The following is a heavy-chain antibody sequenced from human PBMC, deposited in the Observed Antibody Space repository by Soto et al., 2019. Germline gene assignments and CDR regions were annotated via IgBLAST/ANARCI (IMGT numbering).Heavy chain of an antibody. V-gene: IGHV4-39*01. D-gene: IGHD6-13*01. CDR1: GGSISSSSYY. Sequence: QLQLQESGPGLVKPSETLSLTCTVSGGSISSSSYYWGWIRQPPGKGLEWIGSIYYSGSTYYNPSLKSRVTISVDTSKNQFSLKLRSVTAADTAVYYCARQVTAAGKGEFDYWGQGTLVTVSS. CDR3: ARQVTAAGKGEFDY. J-gene: IGHJ4*02. CDR2: IYYSGST.